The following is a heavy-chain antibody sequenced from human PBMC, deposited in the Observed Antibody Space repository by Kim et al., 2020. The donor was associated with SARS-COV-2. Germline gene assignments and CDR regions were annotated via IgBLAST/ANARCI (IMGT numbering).Heavy chain of an antibody. J-gene: IGHJ5*02. D-gene: IGHD3-10*01. Sequence: SETLSLTCTVSGGSISSSSYYWGWIRQPPGKGLEWIGSIYYSGSTYYNPSLKSRVTISVDTSKNQFSLKLSSVTAADTAVYYCARQNYYYGSGFDPWGQGTLVTVSS. CDR2: IYYSGST. V-gene: IGHV4-39*01. CDR3: ARQNYYYGSGFDP. CDR1: GGSISSSSYY.